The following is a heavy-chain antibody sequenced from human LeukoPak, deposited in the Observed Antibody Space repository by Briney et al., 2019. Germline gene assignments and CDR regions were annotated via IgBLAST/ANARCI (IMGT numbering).Heavy chain of an antibody. V-gene: IGHV3-53*04. J-gene: IGHJ4*02. CDR3: ARDRPGGGELDFDH. Sequence: XGSLRLSCAASGFSFSNNYMSWVRQAPGRGLEWVSVIHTGGSTYYSDSVKGRFTISRHDSKNTLYLQMNNLRTEDTAVYYCARDRPGGGELDFDHWGQGTLVTVSS. D-gene: IGHD3-10*01. CDR2: IHTGGST. CDR1: GFSFSNNY.